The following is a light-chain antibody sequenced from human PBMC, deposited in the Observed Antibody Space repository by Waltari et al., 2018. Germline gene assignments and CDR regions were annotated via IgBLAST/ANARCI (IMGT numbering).Light chain of an antibody. CDR3: QHYVRLPVT. CDR2: GAS. V-gene: IGKV3-20*01. Sequence: EIVLTQSPGTLSFSPGERVTLSSRASQSIGTFLAWYQQKPGQPPRLLIYGASIRAAGIPDRVSGSGSGTDFSLTISRLEPEDFAVYYCQHYVRLPVTFGQGTKVQIK. CDR1: QSIGTF. J-gene: IGKJ1*01.